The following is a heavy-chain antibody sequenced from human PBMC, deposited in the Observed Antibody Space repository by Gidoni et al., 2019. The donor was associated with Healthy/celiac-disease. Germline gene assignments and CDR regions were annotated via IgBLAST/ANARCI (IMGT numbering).Heavy chain of an antibody. CDR3: ARGNYYDSSGYPYYFDY. Sequence: QLQLQESGSGLVKPSQTLSLTCAVPGCSIGSAGYSWSWIRPPPGKGLEWIGYIYHSGSTYYNPSLKSRVTISVDRSKNQFSLKLSSVTAADTAVYYCARGNYYDSSGYPYYFDYWGQGTLVTVSS. D-gene: IGHD3-22*01. V-gene: IGHV4-30-2*01. CDR2: IYHSGST. CDR1: GCSIGSAGYS. J-gene: IGHJ4*02.